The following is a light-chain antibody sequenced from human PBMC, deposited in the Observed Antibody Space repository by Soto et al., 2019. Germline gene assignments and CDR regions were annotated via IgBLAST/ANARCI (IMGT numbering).Light chain of an antibody. Sequence: DIQITQSPSTLSASVGDRVTIACRASQTISSWVAWYQQKPGKAPRLLIYKTSILENGVPSRFSGSGSGTEFTLSISSLQPDDFATYYCHQYNSYWTFGQGTKVDIK. J-gene: IGKJ1*01. CDR2: KTS. V-gene: IGKV1-5*03. CDR1: QTISSW. CDR3: HQYNSYWT.